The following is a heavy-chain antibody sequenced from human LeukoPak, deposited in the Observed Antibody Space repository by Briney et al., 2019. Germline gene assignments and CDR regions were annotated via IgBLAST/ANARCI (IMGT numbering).Heavy chain of an antibody. J-gene: IGHJ6*03. V-gene: IGHV1-69*05. CDR1: GGTFSSYA. Sequence: SVKVSCKASGGTFSSYAISWVRQAPRQGLEWMGGIIPIFGTANYAQKFQGRVTITTDESTSTAYMELSSLRSEDTAVYYCANRAYYYDSSGYPGTGYMDVWGKGTTVTVSS. CDR2: IIPIFGTA. D-gene: IGHD3-22*01. CDR3: ANRAYYYDSSGYPGTGYMDV.